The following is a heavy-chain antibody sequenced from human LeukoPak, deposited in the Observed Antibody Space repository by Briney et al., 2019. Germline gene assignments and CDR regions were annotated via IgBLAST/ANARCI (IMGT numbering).Heavy chain of an antibody. V-gene: IGHV3-23*01. CDR2: ISSSGSGDNT. CDR3: AKDRTVGAYYWYFDL. D-gene: IGHD1-26*01. J-gene: IGHJ2*01. CDR1: GVTLSTYA. Sequence: GGSLRLSCAASGVTLSTYAMSWARQAPGKGLEWVSGISSSGSGDNTYYGDSVKGRFTISRDSSKNTLFLHMNTLRAEDTAIYYCAKDRTVGAYYWYFDLWGRGTLVTVSS.